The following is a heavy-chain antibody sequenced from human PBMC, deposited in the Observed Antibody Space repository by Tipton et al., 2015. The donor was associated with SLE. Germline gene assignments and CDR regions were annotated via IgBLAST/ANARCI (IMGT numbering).Heavy chain of an antibody. CDR2: ISFDSSKK. J-gene: IGHJ4*02. Sequence: SLRLSCAASGFTFSTSSMHWVRQTPGKGLEWVAIISFDSSKKYFADSVKGRFTISRDNFKNMLFLQMNSLRNEDSAFYYCARGDDNFDLWGQGTLVTVSS. V-gene: IGHV3-30*04. CDR3: ARGDDNFDL. D-gene: IGHD1-1*01. CDR1: GFTFSTSS.